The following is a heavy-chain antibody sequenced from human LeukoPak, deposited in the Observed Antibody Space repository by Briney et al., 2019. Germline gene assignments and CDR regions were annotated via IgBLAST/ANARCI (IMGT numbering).Heavy chain of an antibody. J-gene: IGHJ4*02. CDR2: INPDGSEK. CDR1: GFTFSRYW. D-gene: IGHD3-22*01. V-gene: IGHV3-7*01. Sequence: GGSLRLSCAASGFTFSRYWMSWVRQAPGKGLEWVANINPDGSEKHYVDSVKGRFTISRDNAKNSLWLQMNSLSADDTAVYYCAGEEGIDGSGYYYVLGYWGQGTLVTVSS. CDR3: AGEEGIDGSGYYYVLGY.